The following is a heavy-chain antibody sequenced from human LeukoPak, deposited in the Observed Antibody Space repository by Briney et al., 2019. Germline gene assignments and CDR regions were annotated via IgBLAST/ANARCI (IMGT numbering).Heavy chain of an antibody. J-gene: IGHJ4*02. CDR1: GGSISSGDSY. D-gene: IGHD5-12*01. CDR2: IYYSGST. Sequence: SETLSLTCTVSGGSISSGDSYWSWIRQPPGKGLEWIGYIYYSGSTYYNPSLKSRVTISVDTSKNQFSLKLSSVTAADTAVYYCARAGGMATIHDWGQGTLVTVSS. CDR3: ARAGGMATIHD. V-gene: IGHV4-30-4*01.